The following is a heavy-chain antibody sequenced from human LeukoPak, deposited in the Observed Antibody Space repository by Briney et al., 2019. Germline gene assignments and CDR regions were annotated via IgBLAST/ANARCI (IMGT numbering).Heavy chain of an antibody. CDR2: INPNSGGT. CDR1: GYTFTGYY. Sequence: ASVKVSRKASGYTFTGYYMHWVRQAPGQGLEWMGWINPNSGGTNYAQKFQGWVTMTRDTSISTAYMELSRLRSDDTAVYYCAREYLYCTNGVCWPLSTPDYYFDYWGQGTLVTVSS. CDR3: AREYLYCTNGVCWPLSTPDYYFDY. D-gene: IGHD2-8*01. V-gene: IGHV1-2*04. J-gene: IGHJ4*02.